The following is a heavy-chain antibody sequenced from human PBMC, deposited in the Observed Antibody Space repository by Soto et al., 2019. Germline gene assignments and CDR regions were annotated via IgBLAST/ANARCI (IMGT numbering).Heavy chain of an antibody. Sequence: ASVKVSCKASGYTFTSYYMHWVRQAPGQGLEWMGIINPSGGSTSYAQKFQGRVTMTRDTSTSTVYMELSSLRSEDTAVYYCARDLPHGSGHKYFQHWGQGTLVPSPQ. J-gene: IGHJ1*01. CDR1: GYTFTSYY. V-gene: IGHV1-46*03. D-gene: IGHD3-10*01. CDR2: INPSGGST. CDR3: ARDLPHGSGHKYFQH.